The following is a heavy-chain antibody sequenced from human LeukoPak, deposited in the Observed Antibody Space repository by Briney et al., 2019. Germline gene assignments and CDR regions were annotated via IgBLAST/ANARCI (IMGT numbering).Heavy chain of an antibody. Sequence: PSETLSLTCTVSGGSISSGGYYWSWIRQHPGKGLEWIGYIYYSGSTYYNPSLKSRVTISVDTSKNQFSLKLSSVTAADTAVYYSARVLGIGNAFDIWGQGTMVTVSS. CDR2: IYYSGST. CDR3: ARVLGIGNAFDI. D-gene: IGHD1-14*01. J-gene: IGHJ3*02. V-gene: IGHV4-31*03. CDR1: GGSISSGGYY.